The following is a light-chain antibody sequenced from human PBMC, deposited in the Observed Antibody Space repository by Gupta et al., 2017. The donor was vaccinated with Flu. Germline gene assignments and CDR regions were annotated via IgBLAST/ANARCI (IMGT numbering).Light chain of an antibody. V-gene: IGKV1-39*01. CDR1: QSISSY. CDR3: QQNYCTPQYN. CDR2: AAS. Sequence: DIQMTQSPSSLSASVGDRVTITCRASQSISSYLNWYQQKPGKAPKLLIYAASSLQSGVPSRFSGSGYGTDFTLTISSRQPEDFATYYCQQNYCTPQYNFGQGTKMEIK. J-gene: IGKJ2*01.